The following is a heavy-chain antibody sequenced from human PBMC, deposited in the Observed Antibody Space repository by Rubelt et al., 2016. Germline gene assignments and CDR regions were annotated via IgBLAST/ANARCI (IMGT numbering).Heavy chain of an antibody. Sequence: QVQLVQSGAEVKKPGASVKVSCKVSGYTLTELSMHWVRQAPGKGLEWMGGFDPEDGETIYAQKFQGRVTMTYDTSTDTAYMELSSLRSEDTAVYYCASDADYYGSSGYYPYWGQGTLVTVSS. J-gene: IGHJ4*02. CDR1: GYTLTELS. V-gene: IGHV1-24*01. CDR3: ASDADYYGSSGYYPY. CDR2: FDPEDGET. D-gene: IGHD3-22*01.